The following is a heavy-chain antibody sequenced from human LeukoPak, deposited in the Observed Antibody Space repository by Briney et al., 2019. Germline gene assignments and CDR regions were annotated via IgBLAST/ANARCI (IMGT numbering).Heavy chain of an antibody. J-gene: IGHJ5*02. CDR2: IYYSGVT. CDR3: VGRKSTTPNWFDP. V-gene: IGHV4-39*01. Sequence: SGTLSLTCTVSGGSTNSASYYWGWIRQSPGKGLEWIGAIYYSGVTFYNPSLKSRVTISVDTSKNQFSLKLTSVTAADTSIYYCVGRKSTTPNWFDPWGQGTLVTVS. D-gene: IGHD1-1*01. CDR1: GGSTNSASYY.